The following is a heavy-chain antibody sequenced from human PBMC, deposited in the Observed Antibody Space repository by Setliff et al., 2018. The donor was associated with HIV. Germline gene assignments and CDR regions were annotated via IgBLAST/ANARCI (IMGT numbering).Heavy chain of an antibody. CDR3: ARGLSVYSYANIYYSHGMDV. J-gene: IGHJ6*02. V-gene: IGHV4-30-2*01. D-gene: IGHD3-16*01. CDR2: IYDSGKT. Sequence: SETLSLTCAVSGGSISSIGYSWSWIRQPPGEGLEWIGYIYDSGKTKYNPSLKSRVTISEDRSKNQVSLKLSSMTAADTATYYCARGLSVYSYANIYYSHGMDVWGQGTTVTVSS. CDR1: GGSISSIGYS.